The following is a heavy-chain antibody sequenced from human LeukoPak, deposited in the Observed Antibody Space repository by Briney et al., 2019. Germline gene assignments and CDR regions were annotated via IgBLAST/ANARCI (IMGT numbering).Heavy chain of an antibody. D-gene: IGHD1-26*01. CDR1: GFILSDYS. Sequence: GGSLGLSCAASGFILSDYSMNWVRQVPGKGLEWVSSISSLSNYIYYADSVKGRFTISRDNAKNSLYLQMDSLRAEDTAVYYCARDGGYSGIYLCDYWGQGTLVTVSS. V-gene: IGHV3-21*01. CDR3: ARDGGYSGIYLCDY. J-gene: IGHJ4*02. CDR2: ISSLSNYI.